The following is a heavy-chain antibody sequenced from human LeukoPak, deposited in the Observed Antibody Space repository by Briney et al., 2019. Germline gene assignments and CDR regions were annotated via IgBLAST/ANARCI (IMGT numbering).Heavy chain of an antibody. Sequence: EASVKVSCKASGYTFTSYGISWVRQAPGQGLEWMGWMNPNSGNTGYAQKFQGRVTMTRNTSISTAYMELSSLRSEDTAVYYCARGGSGYFPPGYWGQGTLVTVSS. CDR3: ARGGSGYFPPGY. J-gene: IGHJ4*02. D-gene: IGHD5-12*01. V-gene: IGHV1-8*02. CDR2: MNPNSGNT. CDR1: GYTFTSYG.